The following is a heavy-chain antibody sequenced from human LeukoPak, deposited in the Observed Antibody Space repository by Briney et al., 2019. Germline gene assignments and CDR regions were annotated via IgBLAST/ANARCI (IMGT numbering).Heavy chain of an antibody. CDR1: GYTFTSYG. V-gene: IGHV1-18*01. CDR2: ISAYNGNT. CDR3: AGVLNWFDP. Sequence: ASVKVSCKASGYTFTSYGISWVRQAPGQGLEWMGWISAYNGNTNYAQKLQGRVTMTTDTSTSTAYTELRSLRSDDTAVYYCAGVLNWFDPWGQGTLVTVSS. J-gene: IGHJ5*02.